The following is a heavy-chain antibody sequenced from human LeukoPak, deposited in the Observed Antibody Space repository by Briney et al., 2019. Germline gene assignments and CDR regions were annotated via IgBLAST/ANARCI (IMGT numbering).Heavy chain of an antibody. CDR2: IIPTFGTA. CDR1: GDTFSSYA. V-gene: IGHV1-69*01. J-gene: IGHJ5*02. D-gene: IGHD3-3*01. Sequence: GASVKVSCKASGDTFSSYAISWVRQAPGQGLEWMGGIIPTFGTANYAQKFQGRVTITADESTSTAYMELSSLRSADTAVYYCAREPSWSGWFDPWGQGTLVTVSS. CDR3: AREPSWSGWFDP.